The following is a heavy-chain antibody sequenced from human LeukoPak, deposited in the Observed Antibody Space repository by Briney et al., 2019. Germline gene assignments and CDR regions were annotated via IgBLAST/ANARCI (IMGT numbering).Heavy chain of an antibody. CDR2: INGSGGST. CDR1: GFTFSSYA. Sequence: PGGSLRLSCAAPGFTFSSYAMSWVRQAPGKGLEWVSDINGSGGSTYYADSVKGRFTISRDNFKNTLYLQMNSLRAEDTAVYYCAKKYNTGLDPWGQGTLVTVSS. V-gene: IGHV3-23*01. J-gene: IGHJ5*02. CDR3: AKKYNTGLDP. D-gene: IGHD1-14*01.